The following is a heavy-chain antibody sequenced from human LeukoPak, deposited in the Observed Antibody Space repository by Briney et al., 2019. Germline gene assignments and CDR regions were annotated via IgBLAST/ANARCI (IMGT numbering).Heavy chain of an antibody. CDR2: MNPNSGNT. V-gene: IGHV1-8*01. Sequence: GASVKVSCKASGYTFTSYDINWVRQATGQGLAWMGWMNPNSGNTGYAQKFQGRVTMTRNTSISTAYMELSSLTSEDMAVYYCARVHSQWLVLNYWGQGTLVTVSS. CDR1: GYTFTSYD. CDR3: ARVHSQWLVLNY. D-gene: IGHD6-19*01. J-gene: IGHJ4*02.